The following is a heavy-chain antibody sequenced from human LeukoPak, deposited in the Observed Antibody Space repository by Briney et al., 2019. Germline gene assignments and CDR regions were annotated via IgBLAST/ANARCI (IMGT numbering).Heavy chain of an antibody. V-gene: IGHV1-2*06. CDR2: MDPNRGDT. J-gene: IGHJ3*02. CDR1: GYTFTGYY. CDR3: ASGKWLRPLDAFDI. D-gene: IGHD5-12*01. Sequence: ASVKVSCKASGYTFTGYYMHWVRQAPGQGLEWLGRMDPNRGDTNYAQKFQGRVTMTRDTSISTAYMELSRMTSDDTAVYYCASGKWLRPLDAFDIWGQGTMVTVSS.